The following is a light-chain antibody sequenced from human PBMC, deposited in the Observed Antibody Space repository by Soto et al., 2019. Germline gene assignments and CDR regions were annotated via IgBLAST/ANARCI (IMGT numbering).Light chain of an antibody. V-gene: IGKV3-20*01. J-gene: IGKJ1*01. CDR2: GAS. CDR1: QSVSSSY. Sequence: IELTESPGTLTLSPGERATLSFRASQSVSSSYLAWYQQKPGQAPRLLIYGASSRATGIPDRFSGSGSGTDFTLTISRLEPEDFAVYYCQQYGSSPKTFGQGTKVDIK. CDR3: QQYGSSPKT.